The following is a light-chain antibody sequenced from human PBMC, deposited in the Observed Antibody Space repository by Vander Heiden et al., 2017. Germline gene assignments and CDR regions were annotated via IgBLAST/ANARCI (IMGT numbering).Light chain of an antibody. Sequence: IVMTQSPLSLPVTPGEPASISSSSSQSLVYSNGNTYLDWYLQKPGQSPQLLIYLGSHRASGVPDRFSGSGSGTDFTLKISRVEAEDVGVYYCMQAIKMPLSFGPGTKVEIK. CDR2: LGS. CDR1: QSLVYSNGNTY. V-gene: IGKV2-28*01. CDR3: MQAIKMPLS. J-gene: IGKJ3*01.